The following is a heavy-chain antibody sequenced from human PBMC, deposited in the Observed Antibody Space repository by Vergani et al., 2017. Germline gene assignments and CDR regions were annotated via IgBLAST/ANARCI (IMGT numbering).Heavy chain of an antibody. J-gene: IGHJ5*02. CDR3: AHFSSGAWFDP. V-gene: IGHV4-39*01. D-gene: IGHD2/OR15-2a*01. Sequence: QVQLQESGPGLVKPSETLSLTCTVSGDSISSRNCYWGWIRQPPGKGLEWIGSLFYGATAYYNPSLESRVIISIVTSKNQFSLRLSSVTAADTAVYYCAHFSSGAWFDPWGQGTLVTVSS. CDR1: GDSISSRNCY. CDR2: LFYGATA.